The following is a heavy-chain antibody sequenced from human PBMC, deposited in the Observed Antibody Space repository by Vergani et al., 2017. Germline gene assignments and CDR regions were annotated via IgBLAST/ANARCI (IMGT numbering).Heavy chain of an antibody. CDR1: GFTFSSYS. D-gene: IGHD3-10*01. CDR2: ISSSSSTI. CDR3: AGDYRFTMVRDYYFDY. Sequence: EVQLVESGGGLVQPGGSLRLSCAASGFTFSSYSMNWVRQAPGKGLEWVSYISSSSSTIYYADSVKGQFTISRDNAKNSLYLQMNSLRAEDTAVYYCAGDYRFTMVRDYYFDYWGQGTLVTVSS. V-gene: IGHV3-48*04. J-gene: IGHJ4*02.